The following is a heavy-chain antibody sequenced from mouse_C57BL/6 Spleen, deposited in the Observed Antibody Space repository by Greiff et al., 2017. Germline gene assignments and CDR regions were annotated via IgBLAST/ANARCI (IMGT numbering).Heavy chain of an antibody. V-gene: IGHV5-4*01. CDR2: ISDGGSYT. CDR3: ARDGGYDYFDY. J-gene: IGHJ2*01. CDR1: GFTFSSYA. D-gene: IGHD2-2*01. Sequence: EVQVVESGGGLVKPGGSLKLSCAASGFTFSSYAMSWVRQTPEKRLEWVATISDGGSYTYYPDNVKGRFTISRDNAKNNLYLQMSHLKSEDTAMYYCARDGGYDYFDYWGQGTTLTVSS.